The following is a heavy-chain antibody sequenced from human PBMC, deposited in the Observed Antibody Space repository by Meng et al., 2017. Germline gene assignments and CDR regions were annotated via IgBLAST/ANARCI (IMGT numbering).Heavy chain of an antibody. CDR2: ISAYNGNT. V-gene: IGHV1-18*01. D-gene: IGHD2-2*01. CDR3: ARVGYCSSTSCHQIDY. Sequence: QVHRVRSGAEVKKPGASGKVSCKASGYTFTSYGISWVRQAPGQGLEWMGWISAYNGNTNYAQKLQGRVTMTTDTSTSTAYMELRSLRSDDTAVYYCARVGYCSSTSCHQIDYWGQGTLVTVSS. CDR1: GYTFTSYG. J-gene: IGHJ4*02.